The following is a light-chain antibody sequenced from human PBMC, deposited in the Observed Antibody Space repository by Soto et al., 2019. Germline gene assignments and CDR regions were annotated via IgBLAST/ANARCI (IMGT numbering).Light chain of an antibody. CDR2: EVN. CDR3: CSSGGSPTYV. V-gene: IGLV2-23*02. J-gene: IGLJ1*01. Sequence: QSVLTQPASVSGSPGQSITISCTGTSSNVGSYKLVSWYQQHPGKAPKLMIFEVNKRPSGGSNRFSGSKSGNTASLTISGLKVEDEADYYCCSSGGSPTYVFGTGTKVTV. CDR1: SSNVGSYKL.